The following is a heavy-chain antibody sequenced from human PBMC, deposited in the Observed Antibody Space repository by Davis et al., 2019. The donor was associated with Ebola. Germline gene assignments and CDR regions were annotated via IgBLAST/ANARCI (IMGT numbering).Heavy chain of an antibody. CDR1: GYTFTDYY. D-gene: IGHD6-19*01. V-gene: IGHV1-2*02. J-gene: IGHJ4*02. CDR2: INPNSGGT. Sequence: ASVKVSCKASGYTFTDYYMHWVRQAPGQGLEWMGWINPNSGGTNYAQKFQGRVTMTRDTSISTAYMELRSLRSDDTAVYYCARDKGYSSGWQTDYWGQGTLVTVSS. CDR3: ARDKGYSSGWQTDY.